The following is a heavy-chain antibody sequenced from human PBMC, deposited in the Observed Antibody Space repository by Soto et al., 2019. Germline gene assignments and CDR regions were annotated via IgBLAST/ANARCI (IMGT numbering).Heavy chain of an antibody. CDR2: ISAYNGNT. Sequence: SVKVSCKASGYTFTSYGISWVRQAPGQGHERMGWISAYNGNTNYAQKLQGRVTMTTDTSTSTAYMELRSLRSDDTAMYYCARPQYIWNYGGLAGYFCYGXDVWGQGTTVTVSS. D-gene: IGHD1-7*01. CDR1: GYTFTSYG. J-gene: IGHJ6*02. CDR3: ARPQYIWNYGGLAGYFCYGXDV. V-gene: IGHV1-18*01.